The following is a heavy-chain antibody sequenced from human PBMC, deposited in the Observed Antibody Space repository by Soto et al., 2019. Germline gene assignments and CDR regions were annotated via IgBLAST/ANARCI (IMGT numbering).Heavy chain of an antibody. CDR3: ARGGFAYGYLDF. D-gene: IGHD5-18*01. CDR1: GYTFTSYG. CDR2: ISTYNVDT. J-gene: IGHJ4*02. Sequence: QVHLVQSGAEVKKPGASLKVSCKSSGYTFTSYGIVWVRQAPGQELERMGWISTYNVDTKYAQKFKGRVTMSTDTSTTTAYMELTSLTSDDTGMYYCARGGFAYGYLDFWGQGTLATVSS. V-gene: IGHV1-18*01.